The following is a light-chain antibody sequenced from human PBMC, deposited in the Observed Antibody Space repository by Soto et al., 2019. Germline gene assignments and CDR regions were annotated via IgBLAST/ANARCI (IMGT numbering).Light chain of an antibody. CDR3: QQYNNWSYT. CDR1: QSVSSN. V-gene: IGKV3-15*01. Sequence: EIVMTQSPATLSVSPGERATLSCRASQSVSSNLAGYQQKPGQAPRLLIYGASTRATGIPARFSGSRSGTEFTITISSLQSEDFAVYYCQQYNNWSYTFGQGTKLEIK. CDR2: GAS. J-gene: IGKJ2*01.